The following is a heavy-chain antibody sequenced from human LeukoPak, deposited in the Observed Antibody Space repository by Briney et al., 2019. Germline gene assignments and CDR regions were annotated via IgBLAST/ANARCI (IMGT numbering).Heavy chain of an antibody. CDR2: ISWNSGSI. D-gene: IGHD6-19*01. V-gene: IGHV3-9*01. Sequence: GRSLRLSCAASGFTFDDYAMHWVRQAPGKGLEWVSGISWNSGSIGYADSVKGRFTISRDNAKNSLYLQMNSLRAEDTALYYCAKGVSRSGWHTECDYWGQGTLVTVSS. J-gene: IGHJ4*02. CDR1: GFTFDDYA. CDR3: AKGVSRSGWHTECDY.